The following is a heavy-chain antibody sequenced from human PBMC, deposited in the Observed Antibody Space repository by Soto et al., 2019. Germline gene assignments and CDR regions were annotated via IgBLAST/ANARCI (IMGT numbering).Heavy chain of an antibody. V-gene: IGHV4-34*01. D-gene: IGHD3-10*01. J-gene: IGHJ5*02. CDR3: ARAVPMVRGVKGGSWFDP. CDR2: INHSGST. Sequence: SETLSLTCAVYGGSFSGYYWSWIRQPPGKGLEWIGEINHSGSTNYNPSLKSRVTISVDTSKNQFSLKLSSVTAADTAVYYCARAVPMVRGVKGGSWFDPWGQGTLVTVSS. CDR1: GGSFSGYY.